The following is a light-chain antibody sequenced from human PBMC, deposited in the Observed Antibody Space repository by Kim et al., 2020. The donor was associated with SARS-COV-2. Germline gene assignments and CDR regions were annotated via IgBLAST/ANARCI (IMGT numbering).Light chain of an antibody. Sequence: EIVLTQSQATLSLSPGERATLSCRASQSVSSYLAWYQQKPGQAPRLLIYDASNRATGIPARFSGSGSGTDFTLTISSLEPEDFAVYYCQQRSIFGGGTKVDIK. CDR1: QSVSSY. CDR2: DAS. CDR3: QQRSI. V-gene: IGKV3-11*01. J-gene: IGKJ4*01.